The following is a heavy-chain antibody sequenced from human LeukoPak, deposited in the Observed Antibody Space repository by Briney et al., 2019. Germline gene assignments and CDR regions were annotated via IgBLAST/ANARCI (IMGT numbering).Heavy chain of an antibody. Sequence: AGESLKISCKGSGYSFTSYWIGWVRQMPGKGLEWMGIIYPGDSDTRYSPSFQGQVTISADKSISTAYLQWSSLKASDTAMYYCARRDDSSGYYYSSGAFDIWGQGTMVTVPS. D-gene: IGHD3-22*01. CDR2: IYPGDSDT. CDR3: ARRDDSSGYYYSSGAFDI. J-gene: IGHJ3*02. CDR1: GYSFTSYW. V-gene: IGHV5-51*01.